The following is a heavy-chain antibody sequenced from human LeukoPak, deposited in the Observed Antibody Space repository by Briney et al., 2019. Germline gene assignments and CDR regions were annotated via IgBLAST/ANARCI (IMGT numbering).Heavy chain of an antibody. Sequence: GGSLRLSCAASGFTFSSYWMHWVRQAPGKGLVWVSRINSDGSSTSYADSVKGRFTISRDNAKDTLYLQMNSLRAEDTAVYYCTGHHQAYSRTYWGQGTLVTVSS. CDR1: GFTFSSYW. V-gene: IGHV3-74*01. J-gene: IGHJ4*02. CDR2: INSDGSST. D-gene: IGHD6-13*01. CDR3: TGHHQAYSRTY.